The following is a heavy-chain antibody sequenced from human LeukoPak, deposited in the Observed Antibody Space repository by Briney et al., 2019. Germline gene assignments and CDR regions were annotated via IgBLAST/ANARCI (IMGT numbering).Heavy chain of an antibody. J-gene: IGHJ4*02. CDR2: ISSSSTI. CDR1: GFTFSSYA. Sequence: GGSLRLSCAASGFTFSSYAMSWVRQAPGKGLEWISFISSSSTIYYADSVKGRFTISRDNAKNSLYLQMNSLRAEDTAVYYCASGEGYCTSTYCYPFDYWGQGTLVTVSS. CDR3: ASGEGYCTSTYCYPFDY. D-gene: IGHD2-2*01. V-gene: IGHV3-48*01.